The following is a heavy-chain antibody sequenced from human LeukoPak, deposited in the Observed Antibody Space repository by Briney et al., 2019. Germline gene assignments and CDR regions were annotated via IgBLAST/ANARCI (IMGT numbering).Heavy chain of an antibody. Sequence: SETLSLTCTVSGGSISSYYWSWIRQPPGKGLEWIGYIYYSGSTNYNPSLKSRVTISVDTSKNQFSLKLSSVTAADTAVYYCARGRYYDFWSGLIFDYWGQGTLVTVSS. D-gene: IGHD3-3*01. CDR3: ARGRYYDFWSGLIFDY. CDR2: IYYSGST. CDR1: GGSISSYY. V-gene: IGHV4-59*12. J-gene: IGHJ4*02.